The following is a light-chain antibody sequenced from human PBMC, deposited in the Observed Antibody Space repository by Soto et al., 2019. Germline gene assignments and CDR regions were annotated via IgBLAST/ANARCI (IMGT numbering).Light chain of an antibody. CDR1: SSNIGNNA. CDR3: AAWDDSLNGRGV. V-gene: IGLV1-36*01. Sequence: QSVLTQPPSVSEAPRQRVTISCSGSSSNIGNNAVNWYQQLPGKAPKLLIYYDDLLPSGVSDRFSGFKSGTSASLAISGLQSEDEADYYCAAWDDSLNGRGVFGGGTQLTVL. J-gene: IGLJ2*01. CDR2: YDD.